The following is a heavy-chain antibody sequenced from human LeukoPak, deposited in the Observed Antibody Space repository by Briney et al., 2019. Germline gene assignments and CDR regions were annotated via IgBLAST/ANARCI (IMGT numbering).Heavy chain of an antibody. Sequence: ASVKVSCKASGYTFNSYSVSWVRQAPGQGLEWMGWISTYNGNTNYSQKLQGRVTMTTDTSTSTAYMELRSLRSDDTAVYYCAARIAAAGYFDYWGQGTLVTVSS. J-gene: IGHJ4*02. CDR1: GYTFNSYS. D-gene: IGHD6-13*01. V-gene: IGHV1-18*01. CDR2: ISTYNGNT. CDR3: AARIAAAGYFDY.